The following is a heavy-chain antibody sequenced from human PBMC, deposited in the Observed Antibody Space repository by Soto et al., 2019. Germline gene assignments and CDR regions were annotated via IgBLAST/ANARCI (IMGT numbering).Heavy chain of an antibody. D-gene: IGHD3-10*01. Sequence: EVQLVESGGGLVKPGGSLRLSCAASGFTFSSYSMNWVRQAPGKGLEWVSSISSSSSYIYYADSVKGRFTISRDNAKNSLYLQMNSLRAEDTAVYYCAREKNYYGSGRPYYFDYWGQGTLVTDSS. CDR1: GFTFSSYS. CDR2: ISSSSSYI. J-gene: IGHJ4*02. CDR3: AREKNYYGSGRPYYFDY. V-gene: IGHV3-21*01.